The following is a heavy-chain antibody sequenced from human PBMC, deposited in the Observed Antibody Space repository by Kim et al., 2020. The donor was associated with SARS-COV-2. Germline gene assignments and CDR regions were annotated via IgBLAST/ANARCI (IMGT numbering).Heavy chain of an antibody. Sequence: ASVKVSCKASGYTFTSYAMNWVRQAPGQGLEWMGWINTNTGNPTYAQGFTGRFVFSLDTSVSTAYLQISSLKAEDTAVYYCARNQWPGEGYGMDVWGQGTTVTVSS. J-gene: IGHJ6*02. CDR2: INTNTGNP. CDR3: ARNQWPGEGYGMDV. V-gene: IGHV7-4-1*02. D-gene: IGHD6-19*01. CDR1: GYTFTSYA.